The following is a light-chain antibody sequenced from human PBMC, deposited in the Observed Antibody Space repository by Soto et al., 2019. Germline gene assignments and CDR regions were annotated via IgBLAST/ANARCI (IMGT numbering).Light chain of an antibody. CDR2: YDS. CDR1: NIGSKN. V-gene: IGLV3-21*04. J-gene: IGLJ2*01. Sequence: SYALTQPPSVSVAPGKTARITCGGNNIGSKNVHWYQQKPGQAPVLVIYYDSDRPSGIPERFSDSNSGNTATLTISRVEAGDEADYYCQVWDSSNDHVVFGGGTKLTVL. CDR3: QVWDSSNDHVV.